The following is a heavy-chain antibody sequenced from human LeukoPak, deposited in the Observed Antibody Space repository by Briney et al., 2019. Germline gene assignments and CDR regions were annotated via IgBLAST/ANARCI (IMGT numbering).Heavy chain of an antibody. Sequence: ASVKVSCKASGYTFTGYYMHWVRQAPGQGLEWMGWINPNSGGTNYAQKFQGRVTMTRDTSISTAYMELNRLRSDDAAVYYCARVTTGTTRQSRNFDYWGQGTLVTVSS. CDR2: INPNSGGT. CDR3: ARVTTGTTRQSRNFDY. V-gene: IGHV1-2*02. J-gene: IGHJ4*02. CDR1: GYTFTGYY. D-gene: IGHD1-1*01.